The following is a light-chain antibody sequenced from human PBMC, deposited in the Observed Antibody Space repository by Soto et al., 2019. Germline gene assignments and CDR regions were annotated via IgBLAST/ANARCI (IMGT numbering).Light chain of an antibody. Sequence: DIXMTQSPSSLSASVGDRVTITCRARQSISSSLNWYHQKPGKAPKLLIYAASSLQSGVPSRFSGSGSGTDFTLSISSLQPEDFATYYCQQSYSAPHTVGQGTKLEIK. CDR2: AAS. J-gene: IGKJ2*01. V-gene: IGKV1-39*01. CDR1: QSISSS. CDR3: QQSYSAPHT.